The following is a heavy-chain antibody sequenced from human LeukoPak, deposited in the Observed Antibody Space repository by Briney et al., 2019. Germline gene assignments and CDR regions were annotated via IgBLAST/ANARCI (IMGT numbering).Heavy chain of an antibody. CDR1: GFTFSSYG. Sequence: PGGSLRLSCAASGFTFSSYGMHWVRQAPGKGLEWVAVISYDGSNKYYADSVKGRFTISRDNSKNTLYLQMNSLRAEDTAIYYCARGGVTTVTYWGQGTLVTVSS. V-gene: IGHV3-30*03. J-gene: IGHJ4*02. D-gene: IGHD4-11*01. CDR3: ARGGVTTVTY. CDR2: ISYDGSNK.